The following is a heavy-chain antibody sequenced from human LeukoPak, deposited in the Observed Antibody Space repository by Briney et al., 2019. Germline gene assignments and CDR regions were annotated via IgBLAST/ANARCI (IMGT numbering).Heavy chain of an antibody. J-gene: IGHJ4*02. D-gene: IGHD2-15*01. CDR2: ISAYNGNT. Sequence: ASVKVSCKASGYTFTSYGISWVRQAPGQGLEWMGWISAYNGNTNYAQKLQGRVTMTTDTSTSTAYMELRSLRSDDTAVYYCARDYCSGGSCLSGPDYWGQGSLVTVSS. CDR1: GYTFTSYG. V-gene: IGHV1-18*01. CDR3: ARDYCSGGSCLSGPDY.